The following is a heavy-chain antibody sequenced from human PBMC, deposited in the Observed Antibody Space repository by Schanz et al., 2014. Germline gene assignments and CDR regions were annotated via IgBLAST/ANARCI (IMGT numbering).Heavy chain of an antibody. J-gene: IGHJ3*02. CDR3: ARENLNWEAFEI. CDR2: ISRDGTTS. V-gene: IGHV3-11*01. Sequence: QAQLVESGGGLVKPGGSLRLSCAASGFIFNDYYMNWIRKAPGKGLKWLSYISRDGTTSYYADSVKGRFTISRDNAKNSLYLEMTSLRGEDTAVYYCARENLNWEAFEIWGQGTVVTVSS. CDR1: GFIFNDYY. D-gene: IGHD7-27*01.